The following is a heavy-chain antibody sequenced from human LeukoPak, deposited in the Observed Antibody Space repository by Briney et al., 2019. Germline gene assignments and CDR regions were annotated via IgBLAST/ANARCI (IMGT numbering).Heavy chain of an antibody. V-gene: IGHV3-23*01. Sequence: RSGGSLRLSCAASRFTFSSYAMSWVRQAPGKGLEWVSAMSGSGGSTYYADSVKDRFTISRDNSKNTRYLQMNSLRAQDTAVYYCAKDLYSSTQIRYFDYWGQGTLVTVSS. CDR1: RFTFSSYA. CDR2: MSGSGGST. D-gene: IGHD6-19*01. CDR3: AKDLYSSTQIRYFDY. J-gene: IGHJ4*02.